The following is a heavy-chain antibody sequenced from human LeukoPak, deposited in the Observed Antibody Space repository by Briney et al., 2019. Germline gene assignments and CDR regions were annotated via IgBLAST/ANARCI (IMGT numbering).Heavy chain of an antibody. CDR1: GGPISSYY. J-gene: IGHJ4*02. D-gene: IGHD6-13*01. CDR3: ARLSSSWYIIDY. Sequence: SETLSLTCTVSGGPISSYYWSWIRQPPGKGLEWIGYIYYSGSTNYNPSLKSRVTISVDTSKNQFSLKLSSVTAADTAVYYCARLSSSWYIIDYWGQGTLVTVSS. V-gene: IGHV4-59*08. CDR2: IYYSGST.